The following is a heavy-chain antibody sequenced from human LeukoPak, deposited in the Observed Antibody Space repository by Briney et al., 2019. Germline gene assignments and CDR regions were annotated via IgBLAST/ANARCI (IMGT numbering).Heavy chain of an antibody. CDR3: VRDETLWTLDW. D-gene: IGHD1-1*01. Sequence: GGSLRLSCAASGFSFSDAWMSWVRQAPGMGLVWVSRINERGTDSMYAESVKGRFTISRDNAKSTVYLQMNSLRAEDTAVYYCVRDETLWTLDWWGQGTLVSVSS. V-gene: IGHV3-74*03. CDR1: GFSFSDAW. J-gene: IGHJ4*02. CDR2: INERGTDS.